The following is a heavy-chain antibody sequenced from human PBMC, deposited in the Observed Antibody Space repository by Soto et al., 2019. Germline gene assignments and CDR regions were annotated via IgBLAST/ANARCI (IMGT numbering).Heavy chain of an antibody. V-gene: IGHV3-7*01. D-gene: IGHD1-1*01. CDR3: ARVWNDGRFDY. J-gene: IGHJ4*02. CDR1: GFTFTSYW. Sequence: EVQLVESGGGLVQPGGSLRLCCAVSGFTFTSYWMSWVRQAPGKGLEWVASIKQDGSEKHYVDSVKGRFTVSRDNAENSLFLKMNTLRAEDTAVYYCARVWNDGRFDYWGQGTLVTVSS. CDR2: IKQDGSEK.